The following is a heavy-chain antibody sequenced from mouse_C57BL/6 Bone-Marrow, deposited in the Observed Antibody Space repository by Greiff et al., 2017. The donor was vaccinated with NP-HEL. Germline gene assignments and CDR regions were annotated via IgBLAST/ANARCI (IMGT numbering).Heavy chain of an antibody. Sequence: QVQLQQSGPELVKPGASVKISCKASGYAFSSSWMNWVKQRPGKGLEWIGRIYPGDGDTNYNGKFKGKATLTADKSSSTAYMQLSSLTSEDLSVDFCASSWGDDGYYCCFAYWGQGTLVTVSA. CDR3: ASSWGDDGYYCCFAY. CDR2: IYPGDGDT. D-gene: IGHD2-3*01. CDR1: GYAFSSSW. J-gene: IGHJ3*01. V-gene: IGHV1-82*01.